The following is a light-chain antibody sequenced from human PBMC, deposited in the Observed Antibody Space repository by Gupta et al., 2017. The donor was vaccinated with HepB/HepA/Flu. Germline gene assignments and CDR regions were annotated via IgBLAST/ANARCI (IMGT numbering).Light chain of an antibody. Sequence: SSVVTQPLSVSVALAKPARITCGGNNIGSKSVHWYQQKPGQAPILVIYYDSDRPSGIPERFSGSNSGNTATLTISRVEAGDEADYYCQVWDSSSDHVVFGGGAKLTVL. CDR1: NIGSKS. CDR2: YDS. V-gene: IGLV3-21*04. J-gene: IGLJ2*01. CDR3: QVWDSSSDHVV.